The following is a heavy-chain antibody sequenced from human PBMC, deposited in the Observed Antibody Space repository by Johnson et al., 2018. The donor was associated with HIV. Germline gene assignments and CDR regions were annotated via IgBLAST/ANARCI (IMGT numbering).Heavy chain of an antibody. CDR2: INDGGSEK. V-gene: IGHV3-7*01. Sequence: VQLVESGGGLVKPGGSLRLSCAASAFSFSNYPMHWVRQTPGKGLEWVANINDGGSEKYYADSVKGRFTISRDNSKNTLYLQMNSLRAEDTAVYYCAKDRVVIAAHDAFDIWGQGTMVTVSS. J-gene: IGHJ3*02. CDR3: AKDRVVIAAHDAFDI. CDR1: AFSFSNYP. D-gene: IGHD2-21*01.